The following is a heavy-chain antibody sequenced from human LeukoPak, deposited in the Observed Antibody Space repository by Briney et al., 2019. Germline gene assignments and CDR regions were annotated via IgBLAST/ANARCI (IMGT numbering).Heavy chain of an antibody. J-gene: IGHJ4*02. CDR3: ARELQVEDTKPILEGQSDY. D-gene: IGHD4-11*01. CDR2: IWYDGSNK. CDR1: GFTFSSYG. Sequence: PGSSLRLSCAASGFTFSSYGMHWVRQAPGKGLEWVAFIWYDGSNKYYADSVKGRFTISRDNSKNTLYLQMNSLRAEDTAVYYCARELQVEDTKPILEGQSDYWGQGTLVTVSS. V-gene: IGHV3-33*01.